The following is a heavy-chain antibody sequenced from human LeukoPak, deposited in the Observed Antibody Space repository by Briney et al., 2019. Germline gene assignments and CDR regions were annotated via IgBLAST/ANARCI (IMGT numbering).Heavy chain of an antibody. CDR3: ARPLAPPHAWFDP. Sequence: SVKVSCKASGGTFSSYAISWVRQAPGQGREWMGGIIPIFGTANYAQKFQGRVTITADESTSTAYMELSSLRSEDTAVYYCARPLAPPHAWFDPWGQGTLVTVSS. V-gene: IGHV1-69*13. CDR2: IIPIFGTA. CDR1: GGTFSSYA. J-gene: IGHJ5*02.